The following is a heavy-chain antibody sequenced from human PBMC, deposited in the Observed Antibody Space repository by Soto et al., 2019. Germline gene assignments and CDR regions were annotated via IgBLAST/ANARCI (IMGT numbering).Heavy chain of an antibody. V-gene: IGHV3-23*01. J-gene: IGHJ3*02. Sequence: GGSLRLSCAASGFTFSSYAMSWVRQAPGKGLEWVSAISGSGGSTYYADSVKGRFTISRDNSKNTLYLQMNSLRAEVTAVYYCSKSREYYDFWSGYVAFDIWGQGTMVTVSS. CDR3: SKSREYYDFWSGYVAFDI. CDR1: GFTFSSYA. CDR2: ISGSGGST. D-gene: IGHD3-3*01.